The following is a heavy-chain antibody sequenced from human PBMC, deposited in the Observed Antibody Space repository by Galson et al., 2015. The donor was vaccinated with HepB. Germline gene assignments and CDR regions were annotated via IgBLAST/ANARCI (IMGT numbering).Heavy chain of an antibody. CDR2: FSWNSGTI. V-gene: IGHV3-9*01. CDR1: GFTFDDYA. J-gene: IGHJ3*02. CDR3: TRAFDI. Sequence: SLRLSCAASGFTFDDYALHWVRQAPGKGLEWVSGFSWNSGTIGYADSLQGRFTMSRDDAKDSLYLQMISLRAEDTALYYCTRAFDIWGRGTMVIVSS.